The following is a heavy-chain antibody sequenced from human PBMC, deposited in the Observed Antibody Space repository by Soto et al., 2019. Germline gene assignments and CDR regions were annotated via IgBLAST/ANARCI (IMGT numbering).Heavy chain of an antibody. V-gene: IGHV3-30*18. CDR3: VKRSEVARQELDY. J-gene: IGHJ4*02. D-gene: IGHD2-15*01. CDR2: ISFDGNDK. Sequence: QVQLVESGGGVVQPGRSLRLSCAASGFSFSNCGMHWVRQAPGKGLEWVAAISFDGNDKYYSESVKGRFTISRDNSKNTLFLQMNSLKVEDTAVYYSVKRSEVARQELDYWGQGTLVTVSS. CDR1: GFSFSNCG.